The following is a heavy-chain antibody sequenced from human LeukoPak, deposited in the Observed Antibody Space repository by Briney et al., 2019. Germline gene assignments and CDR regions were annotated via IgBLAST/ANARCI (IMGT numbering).Heavy chain of an antibody. Sequence: GGSLRLSCAASGFTFTGYSMNWFRQAPGKGLEWVSYISITSDKIYYADSVKGRFTISRDNSKNTLSLQMNSLRAEDTAVYYCAKSARDGYSYTYWGQGTLVTVSS. CDR1: GFTFTGYS. CDR2: ISITSDKI. V-gene: IGHV3-48*01. J-gene: IGHJ4*02. CDR3: AKSARDGYSYTY. D-gene: IGHD5-18*01.